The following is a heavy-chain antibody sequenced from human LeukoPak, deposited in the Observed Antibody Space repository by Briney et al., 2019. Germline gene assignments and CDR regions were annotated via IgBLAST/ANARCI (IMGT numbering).Heavy chain of an antibody. J-gene: IGHJ3*01. CDR1: GLTFSNYW. Sequence: GGSLRLSCAASGLTFSNYWMHWVRQAPGKGLVWVSRIDSDGSTTDYADSVKGRFTISRDNAKNTLYLQMNSLRAEDTAAYYCARPYSYGAFDVWGQGTMVTVSS. D-gene: IGHD5-18*01. CDR2: IDSDGSTT. CDR3: ARPYSYGAFDV. V-gene: IGHV3-74*01.